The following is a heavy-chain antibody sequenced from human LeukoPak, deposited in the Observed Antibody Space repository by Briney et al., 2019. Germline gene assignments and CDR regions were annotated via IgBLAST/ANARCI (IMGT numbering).Heavy chain of an antibody. J-gene: IGHJ4*02. CDR3: AQDGRRWLQSHFDY. Sequence: GGSLRLSCAASGFTFSSYAMSWVRQAPGKGLEWVSAISGSGGSTYYADSVKGRFTISRDNSKNTLYLQMNSLRAEDTAVYYCAQDGRRWLQSHFDYWGQGTLVTVSS. D-gene: IGHD5-24*01. V-gene: IGHV3-23*01. CDR2: ISGSGGST. CDR1: GFTFSSYA.